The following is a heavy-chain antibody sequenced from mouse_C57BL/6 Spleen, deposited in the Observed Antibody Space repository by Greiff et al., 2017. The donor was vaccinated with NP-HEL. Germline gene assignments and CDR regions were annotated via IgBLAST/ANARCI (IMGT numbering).Heavy chain of an antibody. J-gene: IGHJ3*01. CDR3: AREGDGYLAWFAY. Sequence: EVMLVESGGGLVKPGGSLKLSCAASGFTFSSYAMSWVRQTPEKRLEWVATISDGGSYTYYPDNVKGRFTISRDNAKNNLYLQMSHLKSEDTAMYYCAREGDGYLAWFAYWGQGTLVTVSA. CDR1: GFTFSSYA. D-gene: IGHD2-3*01. V-gene: IGHV5-4*01. CDR2: ISDGGSYT.